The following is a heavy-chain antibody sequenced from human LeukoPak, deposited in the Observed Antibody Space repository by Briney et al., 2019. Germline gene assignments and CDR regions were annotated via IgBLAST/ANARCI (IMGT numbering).Heavy chain of an antibody. D-gene: IGHD3-22*01. J-gene: IGHJ4*02. CDR2: MSWDSESI. Sequence: SLRLSCAASGFTFDDYGMHWVRQAPGKGLEWASGMSWDSESIGYADSVKGRFTISRDNAKNSLYLQMNSLRPEDTAFYYCARGDSTGFYYAVFDYWGQGALVTVSS. CDR1: GFTFDDYG. V-gene: IGHV3-9*01. CDR3: ARGDSTGFYYAVFDY.